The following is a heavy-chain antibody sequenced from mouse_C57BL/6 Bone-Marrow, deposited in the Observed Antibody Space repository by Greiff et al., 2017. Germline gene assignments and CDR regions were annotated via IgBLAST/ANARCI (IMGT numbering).Heavy chain of an antibody. Sequence: QVQLQQPGAELVKPGASVKLSCKASGYTFTSYWMHWVTQMPGRGLAWIGRIDPNSGGTKYNEKFKSKATLTVDTHSRTAYMKRSSVTSEDSAVYYCARGVEDYWGQGTTLTVSS. J-gene: IGHJ2*01. CDR3: ARGVEDY. CDR1: GYTFTSYW. D-gene: IGHD1-1*01. V-gene: IGHV1-72*01. CDR2: IDPNSGGT.